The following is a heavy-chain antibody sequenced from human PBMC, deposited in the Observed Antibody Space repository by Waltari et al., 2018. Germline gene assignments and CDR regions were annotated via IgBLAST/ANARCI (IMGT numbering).Heavy chain of an antibody. V-gene: IGHV4-39*01. CDR2: ISYNGAT. CDR1: GGSTTTNLHY. CDR3: ATYIGASLGTAAFDV. D-gene: IGHD1-1*01. Sequence: QLRLQESGPGLVKPSETLSLTCSVSGGSTTTNLHYFGWIRQPPGQGLEWIATISYNGATYSSPSLKSRVTISRDTSKNQLSLTLDSVTATDTAVYYCATYIGASLGTAAFDVWGQGTMVTVSS. J-gene: IGHJ3*01.